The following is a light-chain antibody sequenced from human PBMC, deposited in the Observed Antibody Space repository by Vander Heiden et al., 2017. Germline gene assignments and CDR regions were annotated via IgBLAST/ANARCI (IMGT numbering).Light chain of an antibody. Sequence: SALTPPASVSGSPGQSFTTSCPGTNNDVGGYNFVSGYEQHPGKAPKLIIYDVSHRPSGVSSRFSGSKSGNTASLTISGLQAEDEADYYCYSYTSSTSLVFGGGTKLTVL. J-gene: IGLJ2*01. CDR1: NNDVGGYNF. V-gene: IGLV2-14*03. CDR3: YSYTSSTSLV. CDR2: DVS.